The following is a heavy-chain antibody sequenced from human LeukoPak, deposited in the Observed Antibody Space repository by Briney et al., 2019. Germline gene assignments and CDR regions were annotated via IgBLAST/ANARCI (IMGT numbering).Heavy chain of an antibody. Sequence: ASVKVSCKASGNSYTSDYMHWVRQAPGQGLEWMGRIIPSGDTTHYAQKLQGRVSITRDTSTSTVYMVLSSLTSEDTAVYYCARDGSKWNFDYWGQGTLVTVSS. D-gene: IGHD6-13*01. CDR2: IIPSGDTT. J-gene: IGHJ4*02. CDR3: ARDGSKWNFDY. CDR1: GNSYTSDY. V-gene: IGHV1-46*04.